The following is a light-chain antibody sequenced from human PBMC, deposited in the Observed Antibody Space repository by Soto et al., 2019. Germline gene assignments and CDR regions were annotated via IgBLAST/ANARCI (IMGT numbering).Light chain of an antibody. CDR2: KVS. CDR1: QSLVHSDGNTY. Sequence: DVVMTQSPLSLPVTLGQPAAISCRSSQSLVHSDGNTYLNWLQQRPGQPPRRLLYKVSKRDSGVPDRLSGSGSGTDFTLTISRVEAEDVGVYYCVQGTYWPRAFGQGTKVDIX. CDR3: VQGTYWPRA. V-gene: IGKV2-30*02. J-gene: IGKJ1*01.